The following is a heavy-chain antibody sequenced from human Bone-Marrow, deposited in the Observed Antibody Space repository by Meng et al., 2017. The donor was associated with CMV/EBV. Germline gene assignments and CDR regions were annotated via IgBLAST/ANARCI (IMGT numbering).Heavy chain of an antibody. CDR3: AHRIMVYARRWFDP. J-gene: IGHJ5*02. CDR1: GFSLSTTGMC. CDR2: IDWDDDK. D-gene: IGHD2-8*01. V-gene: IGHV2-70*12. Sequence: SGPTLVKPTQTLTLTCTFSGFSLSTTGMCVSWVRQPPGKALEWLALIDWDDDKYYSTSLKTRLTISKDTSKNQVVLTMTNMDPVDTATYYCAHRIMVYARRWFDPWGQGTLVTVSS.